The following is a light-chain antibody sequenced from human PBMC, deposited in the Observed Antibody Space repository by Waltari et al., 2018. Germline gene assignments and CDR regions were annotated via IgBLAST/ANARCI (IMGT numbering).Light chain of an antibody. J-gene: IGLJ3*02. V-gene: IGLV2-23*01. Sequence: QSALTQPASVSGSPGQSITISCTGTSSHAGNYNLVSWYQQYPGKAPKVMIYDDNRRPSGVSDRFSGSKSGNTASLTISGVQAEDEADYYCCSYAGSYTWVFGGGTKLTVL. CDR2: DDN. CDR3: CSYAGSYTWV. CDR1: SSHAGNYNL.